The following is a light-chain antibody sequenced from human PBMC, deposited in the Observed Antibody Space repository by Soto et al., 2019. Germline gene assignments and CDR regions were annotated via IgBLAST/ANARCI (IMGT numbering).Light chain of an antibody. J-gene: IGLJ1*01. CDR2: DVS. CDR1: RSDVGGYNY. CDR3: SSYTTSNTRQIV. V-gene: IGLV2-14*01. Sequence: SVLTQPASVSGSRGQSMTISCSGTRSDVGGYNYVSWYQQHPGKAPKFMIYDVSNRPSGVSNRFSGSKSGNTASLTISGLQAEDEADYYCSSYTTSNTRQIVFGTGTKVTVL.